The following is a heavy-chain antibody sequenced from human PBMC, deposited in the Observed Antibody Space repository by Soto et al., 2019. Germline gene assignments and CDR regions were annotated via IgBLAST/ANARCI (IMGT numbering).Heavy chain of an antibody. CDR2: INCRSGGT. CDR3: MRGASARDSSGYPYYFDP. D-gene: IGHD3-22*01. CDR1: GYVFTGYY. Sequence: ASVKVSCKASGYVFTGYYLHWVRQAPGQGLEWMGWINCRSGGTTYTQKFQGRVTLTMDTSTSTAYMELSSLISDDTALYYCMRGASARDSSGYPYYFDPWGQGTLVTVSS. J-gene: IGHJ4*02. V-gene: IGHV1-2*02.